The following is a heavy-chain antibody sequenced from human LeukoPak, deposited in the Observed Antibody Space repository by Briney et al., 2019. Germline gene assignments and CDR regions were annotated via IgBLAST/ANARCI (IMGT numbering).Heavy chain of an antibody. J-gene: IGHJ4*02. CDR3: ARESRGYYYDSSGYSDLDY. CDR2: ISSSSSYI. Sequence: GGSLRLSCAASGFTFSSYSMNWVRQAQGKGLEWVSSISSSSSYIYYEDSVKGRFTISRDNAKNSLYLQMNSLRAEDTAVYYCARESRGYYYDSSGYSDLDYWGQGTLVTVSS. D-gene: IGHD3-22*01. V-gene: IGHV3-21*01. CDR1: GFTFSSYS.